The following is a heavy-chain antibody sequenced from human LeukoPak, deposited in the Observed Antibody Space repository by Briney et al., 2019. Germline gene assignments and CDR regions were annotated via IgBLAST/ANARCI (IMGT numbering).Heavy chain of an antibody. CDR1: GGSISSYY. V-gene: IGHV4-59*08. CDR3: ARATIEDTWYVGSTDV. D-gene: IGHD6-13*01. J-gene: IGHJ6*02. Sequence: SETLSLTCNVSGGSISSYYWSWIRQPPGKGLEWIGYIYYRGYTKYNPSLKSRVAMSVDTSKTQFSLKLNSVTAADTAVYYCARATIEDTWYVGSTDVWGQGTTVTVSS. CDR2: IYYRGYT.